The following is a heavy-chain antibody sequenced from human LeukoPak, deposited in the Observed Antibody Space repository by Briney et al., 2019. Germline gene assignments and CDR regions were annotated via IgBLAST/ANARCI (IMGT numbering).Heavy chain of an antibody. V-gene: IGHV1-8*01. D-gene: IGHD2-15*01. CDR1: GFIFTNYD. J-gene: IGHJ5*02. CDR3: ARGGVDCSGGSCYPLCRFDP. CDR2: MNPITGNT. Sequence: ASVKVSCRASGFIFTNYDINWVRQAAGQGLEWMGWMNPITGNTGYARQFQGRVTMTRDTSTSTAYMELTSLRSEDTAVYYCARGGVDCSGGSCYPLCRFDPWGQGALVTVSS.